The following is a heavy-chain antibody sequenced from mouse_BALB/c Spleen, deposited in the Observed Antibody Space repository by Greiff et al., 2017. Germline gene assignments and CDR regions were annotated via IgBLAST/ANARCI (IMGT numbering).Heavy chain of an antibody. Sequence: EVNLVESGGGLVKPGGSLKLSCAASGFTFSDYYMYWVRQTPEKRLEWVATISDGGSYTYYPDSVKGRFTISRDNAKNNLYLQMSSLKSEDTAMYYCARDYYGSSFDYWGQGTTLTVSS. CDR3: ARDYYGSSFDY. CDR2: ISDGGSYT. CDR1: GFTFSDYY. J-gene: IGHJ2*01. V-gene: IGHV5-4*02. D-gene: IGHD1-1*01.